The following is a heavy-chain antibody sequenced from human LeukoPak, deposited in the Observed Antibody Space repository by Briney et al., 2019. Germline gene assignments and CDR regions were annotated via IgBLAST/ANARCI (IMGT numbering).Heavy chain of an antibody. V-gene: IGHV3-23*01. CDR2: ISASGHYI. CDR3: ARDGSWGDYQFYFYMDV. D-gene: IGHD2-2*01. J-gene: IGHJ6*03. Sequence: GGSLRLSCEASGFTFGSFAMSWVRQAPGKGLEWLSGISASGHYIYYADSVKGRFTISRDNSKNTLYIEMNSLRAEDTAVYYCARDGSWGDYQFYFYMDVWGKGTTVSVSS. CDR1: GFTFGSFA.